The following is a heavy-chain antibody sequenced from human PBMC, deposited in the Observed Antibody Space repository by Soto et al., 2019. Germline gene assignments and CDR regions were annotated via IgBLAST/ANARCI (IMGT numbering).Heavy chain of an antibody. CDR1: GYSFNYYW. D-gene: IGHD6-13*01. CDR3: ARPAAAGTYYYHNGMDV. V-gene: IGHV5-51*01. CDR2: IYPSDSDT. J-gene: IGHJ6*02. Sequence: ESLKISCKGSGYSFNYYWIAWVRQMPGKGLEWMGIIYPSDSDTRYSPSFQGQVTISADKSISTAYLQWSSLKASDTALYYCARPAAAGTYYYHNGMDVWGQGTPVTVSS.